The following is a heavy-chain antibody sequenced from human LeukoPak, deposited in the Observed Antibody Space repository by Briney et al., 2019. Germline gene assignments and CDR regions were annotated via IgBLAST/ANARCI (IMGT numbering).Heavy chain of an antibody. CDR1: GLPIADFA. CDR2: ISGDGVST. CDR3: ARESGEFDY. D-gene: IGHD1-26*01. Sequence: GGALRLSCVVSGLPIADFAMHWVRQAPGKGLEWVSLISGDGVSTFYADSVKGRFSISRDNSKNSLSLEMNSLRTEDTAMYYCARESGEFDYWGQGTLVTVSS. V-gene: IGHV3-43*02. J-gene: IGHJ4*02.